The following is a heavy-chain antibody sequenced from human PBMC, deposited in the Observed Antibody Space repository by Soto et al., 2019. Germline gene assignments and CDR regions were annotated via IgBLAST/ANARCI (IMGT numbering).Heavy chain of an antibody. CDR3: VRTIQPGTTTYFD. CDR2: IRNKAHSYST. J-gene: IGHJ4*01. CDR1: GGSISSGDYY. V-gene: IGHV3-72*01. D-gene: IGHD1-1*01. Sequence: LSLTCTVSGGSISSGDYYWSWIRQPPGKGLEWVGRIRNKAHSYSTAYAASVKGRLTFSRDDSKNSVYLQMNSLKPEDTAVYYCVRTIQPGTTTYFD.